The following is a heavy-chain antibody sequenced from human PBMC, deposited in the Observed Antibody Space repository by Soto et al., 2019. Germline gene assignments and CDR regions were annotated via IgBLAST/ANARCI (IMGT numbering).Heavy chain of an antibody. Sequence: QLQLQESGSGLVKPSQTLSLTCAVSGGSISSGGYSCNWIRQPPGKGLEWIGYIYHSGRTYYNPSLTRRVTISVDRSKNPFSLKLSSVTAADTAVYYCARGVTTVTTFDYWGQGTLVTVSS. CDR2: IYHSGRT. CDR1: GGSISSGGYS. CDR3: ARGVTTVTTFDY. J-gene: IGHJ4*02. D-gene: IGHD4-17*01. V-gene: IGHV4-30-2*01.